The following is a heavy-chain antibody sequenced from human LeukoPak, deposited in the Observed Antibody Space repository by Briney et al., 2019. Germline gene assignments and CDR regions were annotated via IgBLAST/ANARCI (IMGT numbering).Heavy chain of an antibody. J-gene: IGHJ4*02. CDR3: ARVGGWLQLKWLDY. CDR1: GFTFSTYW. CDR2: INSDGSST. D-gene: IGHD5-24*01. Sequence: QPGGSLRLSCAASGFTFSTYWMHWVRQAPGKGLVWVSRINSDGSSTTYADSVKGRFTISRDNAKSSLYLQMNSLRAEDTAVYYCARVGGWLQLKWLDYWGQGTLVTVSS. V-gene: IGHV3-74*01.